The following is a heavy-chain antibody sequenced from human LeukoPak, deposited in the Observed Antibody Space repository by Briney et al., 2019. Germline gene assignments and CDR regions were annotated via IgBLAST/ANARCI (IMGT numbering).Heavy chain of an antibody. Sequence: GGSLRLSCAASGFPFSSYAMYWVRQAPGKGLVWVSRVHGDGNNIGYADSVRGRFTISRDNAKNTLYLQMNSLRPEDTAVYYCARARVGDPTDYWGQGTLVAVSS. D-gene: IGHD1-26*01. J-gene: IGHJ4*02. CDR1: GFPFSSYA. CDR3: ARARVGDPTDY. V-gene: IGHV3-74*01. CDR2: VHGDGNNI.